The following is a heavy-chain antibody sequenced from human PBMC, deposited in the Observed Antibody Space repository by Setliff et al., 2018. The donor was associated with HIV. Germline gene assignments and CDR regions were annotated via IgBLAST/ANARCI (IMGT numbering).Heavy chain of an antibody. J-gene: IGHJ4*02. CDR1: GGSFSAYY. D-gene: IGHD2-21*01. V-gene: IGHV4-31*11. Sequence: PSETLSLTCAVSGGSFSAYYWSWIRQHPGKGLEWIGYASYSRSTYYNPSLKNRLTISIGTSENQFSLKLTSVTAADTAVYYCARASRWGSILFDYWSQGTLVTVSS. CDR2: ASYSRST. CDR3: ARASRWGSILFDY.